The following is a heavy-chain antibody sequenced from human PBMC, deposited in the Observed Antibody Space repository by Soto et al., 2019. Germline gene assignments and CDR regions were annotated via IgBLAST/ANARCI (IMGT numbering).Heavy chain of an antibody. CDR1: GGTFSSYA. CDR2: IIPIFGTA. J-gene: IGHJ4*02. D-gene: IGHD3-16*02. Sequence: SVKVSCKASGGTFSSYAISWVRQAPGQGLEWMGGIIPIFGTANYAQKFQGRVTITADESTSTAYMELSSLRSEDTAVYYCASNYDYVWGSYRYDYWGQGTLVTVSS. V-gene: IGHV1-69*13. CDR3: ASNYDYVWGSYRYDY.